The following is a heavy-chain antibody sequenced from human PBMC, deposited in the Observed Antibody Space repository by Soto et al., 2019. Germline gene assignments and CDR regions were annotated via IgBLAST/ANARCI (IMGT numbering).Heavy chain of an antibody. CDR3: AKNHPPQQWLLPTYFDS. J-gene: IGHJ4*02. D-gene: IGHD5-12*01. CDR1: GFTFSSYA. V-gene: IGHV3-23*01. Sequence: GESLKISCEASGFTFSSYAMTWVRQAPGKGLEYVSAISPIGDNTHYADSVKGRFTTSRDNSQNTLYLQMNSLRADDTAVYYCAKNHPPQQWLLPTYFDSWGQGTLVTVSS. CDR2: ISPIGDNT.